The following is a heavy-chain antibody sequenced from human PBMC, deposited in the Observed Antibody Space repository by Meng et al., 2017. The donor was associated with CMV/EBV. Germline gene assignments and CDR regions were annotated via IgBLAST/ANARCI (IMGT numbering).Heavy chain of an antibody. CDR2: IRSKAYGGTT. V-gene: IGHV3-49*04. CDR1: GFTFGDYA. D-gene: IGHD6-6*01. CDR3: TREQLVRI. Sequence: GESLKISCTASGFTFGDYAMSWVRQASGKGLEWVGFIRSKAYGGTTEYAASVKGRFTISRDDSKSIAYLQMNSLKTEDTAVYYCTREQLVRIWGQGTLVTVSS. J-gene: IGHJ4*02.